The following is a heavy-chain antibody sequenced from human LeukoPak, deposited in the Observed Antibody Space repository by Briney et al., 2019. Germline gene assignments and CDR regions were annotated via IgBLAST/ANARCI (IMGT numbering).Heavy chain of an antibody. CDR1: GGSFSGYY. V-gene: IGHV3-23*01. D-gene: IGHD6-19*01. Sequence: SLSLTCAVYGGSFSGYYWSWISQPPGKGLEWVSAITGSGAFTDYADSVKGRFTISRDNSKNTLYLQMNSLSAEDTAVYYCAKRSAESSGYFDYWGQGTLVTVSS. J-gene: IGHJ4*02. CDR2: ITGSGAFT. CDR3: AKRSAESSGYFDY.